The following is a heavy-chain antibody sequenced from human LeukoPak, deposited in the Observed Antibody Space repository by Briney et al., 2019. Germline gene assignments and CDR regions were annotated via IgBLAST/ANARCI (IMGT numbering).Heavy chain of an antibody. CDR1: GDSISSYY. CDR2: IYFTGST. J-gene: IGHJ4*02. CDR3: ARDQRTALLGY. D-gene: IGHD5-18*01. Sequence: PSETLSLTCTVSGDSISSYYWTWIRQPPGKGLEWIGYIYFTGSTNYNPSLKSRVTISVDTSKNQFSLKLSSVTAADTAVYYCARDQRTALLGYWGQGTLVTVSS. V-gene: IGHV4-59*01.